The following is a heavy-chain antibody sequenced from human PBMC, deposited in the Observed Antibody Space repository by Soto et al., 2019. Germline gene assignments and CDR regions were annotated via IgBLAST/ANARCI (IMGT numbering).Heavy chain of an antibody. Sequence: KSSETLSLTCAVSGGSISSGGYSWSWIRQPPGKGLEWIGYIYHSGSTYYNPSLKSRVTISVDRSKNQFSLKLSSVTAADTAVYYCARGSSTSPLDYWGQGTLVTVSS. CDR1: GGSISSGGYS. J-gene: IGHJ4*02. V-gene: IGHV4-30-2*01. D-gene: IGHD2-2*01. CDR2: IYHSGST. CDR3: ARGSSTSPLDY.